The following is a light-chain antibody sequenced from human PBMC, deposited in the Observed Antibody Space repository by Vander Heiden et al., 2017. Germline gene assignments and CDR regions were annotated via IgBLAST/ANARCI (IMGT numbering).Light chain of an antibody. CDR3: LLYYGSSVI. J-gene: IGLJ2*01. Sequence: HTVVTPESSLSVSPGGTVTLTCASSAGAVTSGNFPNWFQQKPAQVPRALIYSTTNKRSWTPARFSGSLLGDNAALTLSGVQPEDDADYYCLLYYGSSVIFGGGTRLTVL. V-gene: IGLV7-43*01. CDR2: STT. CDR1: AGAVTSGNF.